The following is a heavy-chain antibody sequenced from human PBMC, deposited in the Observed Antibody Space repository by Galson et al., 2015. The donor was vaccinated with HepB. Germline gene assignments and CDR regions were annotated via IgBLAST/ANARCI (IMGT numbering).Heavy chain of an antibody. CDR3: AKFFRRWELPDWYFDL. V-gene: IGHV3-23*01. Sequence: SLRLSCAASGFTLSNYAMTWVRQAPGKGLEWVSTISRSGDTTYYADSVKGRFTISRDNSKSTLYLQMNSLRAEDTAVYYCAKFFRRWELPDWYFDLCGRGTLVTVSS. J-gene: IGHJ2*01. D-gene: IGHD1-26*01. CDR1: GFTLSNYA. CDR2: ISRSGDTT.